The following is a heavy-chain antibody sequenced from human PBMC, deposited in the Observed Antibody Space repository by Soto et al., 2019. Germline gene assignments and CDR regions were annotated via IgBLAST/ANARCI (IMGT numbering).Heavy chain of an antibody. CDR2: IYHSGST. D-gene: IGHD6-19*01. J-gene: IGHJ4*02. CDR3: ARRRVAGVKGFDY. Sequence: NPSETLSLTCTVSGGSISSYYWSWIRQPPGKGLEWIGYIYHSGSTSYSPSLKSRVTISVDTSKNQFSLKLSSVTAADTAVYYCARRRVAGVKGFDYWGQGTLVTVSS. V-gene: IGHV4-59*08. CDR1: GGSISSYY.